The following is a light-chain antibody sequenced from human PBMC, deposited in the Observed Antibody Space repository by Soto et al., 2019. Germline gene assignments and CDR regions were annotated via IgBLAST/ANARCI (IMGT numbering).Light chain of an antibody. J-gene: IGKJ1*01. V-gene: IGKV3-15*01. Sequence: EIVMTQSPATLSVSPGERATLSCRASQSVSSNLAWYQQKPGQAPRLLIYGASTRATGIPARFSASGSGTDFTLTISDVQPEDSALYYCHQYKNWPWTFGQGTKVDIK. CDR2: GAS. CDR3: HQYKNWPWT. CDR1: QSVSSN.